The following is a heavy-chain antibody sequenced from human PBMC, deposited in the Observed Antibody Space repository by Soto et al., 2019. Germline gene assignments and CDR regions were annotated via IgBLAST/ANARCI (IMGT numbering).Heavy chain of an antibody. Sequence: QVQLVQSGAEVKKPGASVKVSCKASGYAFTTYDINWVRQATGQGPEWMGWMNPNSGHTVYAQKFQGRVTVTRDTSINTSYMELRTLSSEDTAVYYFESSSMWFWVYGIDVWGKGTKVTVYS. CDR1: GYAFTTYD. CDR3: ESSSMWFWVYGIDV. CDR2: MNPNSGHT. J-gene: IGHJ6*04. V-gene: IGHV1-8*01. D-gene: IGHD3-10*01.